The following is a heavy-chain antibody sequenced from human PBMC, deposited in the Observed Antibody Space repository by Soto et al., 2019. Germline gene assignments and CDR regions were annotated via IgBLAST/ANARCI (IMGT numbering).Heavy chain of an antibody. V-gene: IGHV1-18*01. J-gene: IGHJ4*02. D-gene: IGHD6-13*01. CDR3: ARLIAAPGTTSDN. CDR1: VDTFTRYG. Sequence: QVQLVQSGAEVKKPGASVKVSCKASVDTFTRYGISWVRQAPGQGLEWMGRIRAYNGNTNYAQKRQGKVTMTTDTSTSTAYMELRSLRSDDPAVYYCARLIAAPGTTSDNWGQGTLVTVSS. CDR2: IRAYNGNT.